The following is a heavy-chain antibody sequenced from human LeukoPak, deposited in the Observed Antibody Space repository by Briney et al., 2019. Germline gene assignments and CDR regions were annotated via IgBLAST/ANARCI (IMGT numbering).Heavy chain of an antibody. CDR1: GFTFSSYG. D-gene: IGHD2-21*02. V-gene: IGHV3-30*03. Sequence: GGSLRLSCAASGFTFSSYGMHWIRQAPGKGLEWVAVISYDGSNKYYADSLKGRFTISRDNSKNTLYLQMNSLRADDTAVYYCARQVVTATTYFDYWGQGTLVTVSS. J-gene: IGHJ4*02. CDR3: ARQVVTATTYFDY. CDR2: ISYDGSNK.